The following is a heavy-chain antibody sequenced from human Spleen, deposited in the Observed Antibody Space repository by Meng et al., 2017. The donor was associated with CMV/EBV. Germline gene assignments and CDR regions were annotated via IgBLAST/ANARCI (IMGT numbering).Heavy chain of an antibody. CDR2: ISTYNGNT. CDR3: ARDWEPYDVVTGYHYLDY. D-gene: IGHD3-9*01. J-gene: IGHJ4*02. Sequence: ASVKVSCKASGYTFISYGITWVRQAPGRGLEWMGWISTYNGNTNYAQKLQGRVIMTTDTSTSTAYMELRSLRSDDTAVYYCARDWEPYDVVTGYHYLDYWGQGTLVTVSS. V-gene: IGHV1-18*01. CDR1: GYTFISYG.